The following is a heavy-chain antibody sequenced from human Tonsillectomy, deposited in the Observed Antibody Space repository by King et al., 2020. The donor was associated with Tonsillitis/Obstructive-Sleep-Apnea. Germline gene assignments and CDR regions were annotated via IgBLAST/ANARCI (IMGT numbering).Heavy chain of an antibody. CDR3: ARGPPYARITMVRGVKYYYSMDV. D-gene: IGHD3-10*01. CDR2: INHSGST. V-gene: IGHV4-34*01. Sequence: VKLQQWGAGLLKPSETLSLTCAVYGGSFSGYYWSWIRQPPGKGLEWIGEINHSGSTNYNPSLESRVTISVDTSKNQFSLKLSSVTAADTAVYYCARGPPYARITMVRGVKYYYSMDVWGKGTTVTVSS. J-gene: IGHJ6*03. CDR1: GGSFSGYY.